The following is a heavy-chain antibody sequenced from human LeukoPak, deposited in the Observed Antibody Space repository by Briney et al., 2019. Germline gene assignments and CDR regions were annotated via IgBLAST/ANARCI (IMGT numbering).Heavy chain of an antibody. CDR3: ARDIFGGREELRSASFDY. V-gene: IGHV3-53*05. J-gene: IGHJ4*02. Sequence: GGSLRLSCAASGFTVSSNYMSWVRQAPGKGLEWVSVIYSGGSTYYADSVKGRFTISRDNSKNTLYLQMNSLRAEDTAVYYCARDIFGGREELRSASFDYWGQGTLVTVSS. CDR2: IYSGGST. D-gene: IGHD3-10*02. CDR1: GFTVSSNY.